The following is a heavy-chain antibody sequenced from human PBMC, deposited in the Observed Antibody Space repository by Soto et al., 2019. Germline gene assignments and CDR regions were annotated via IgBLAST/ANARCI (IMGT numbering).Heavy chain of an antibody. V-gene: IGHV5-51*01. D-gene: IGHD5-12*01. J-gene: IGHJ6*02. CDR1: GYSFTSYW. CDR3: ARHGSIKYYYYYGMDV. Sequence: PGESLKISCKGSGYSFTSYWIGWVRQMPGKGLEWMGIIYPGDSDTRYSPSFQGQATISADKSISTAYLQWSSLKASDTAMYYCARHGSIKYYYYYGMDVWGQGTTVTVSS. CDR2: IYPGDSDT.